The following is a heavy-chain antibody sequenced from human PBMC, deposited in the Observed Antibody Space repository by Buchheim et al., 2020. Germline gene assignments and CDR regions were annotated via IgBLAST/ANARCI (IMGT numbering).Heavy chain of an antibody. Sequence: EVQLVESGGGLVQPGGSLRLSCAASGFTFSSSWMSWVRQAPGKGLEWVANIKQDGSEKYYVDSVKGRFTISRDNAQNSLYLQMNSLRAEDTAVYYCAREDISQAGWGGYYGMDVWGQGTT. D-gene: IGHD5-12*01. J-gene: IGHJ6*02. V-gene: IGHV3-7*01. CDR2: IKQDGSEK. CDR3: AREDISQAGWGGYYGMDV. CDR1: GFTFSSSW.